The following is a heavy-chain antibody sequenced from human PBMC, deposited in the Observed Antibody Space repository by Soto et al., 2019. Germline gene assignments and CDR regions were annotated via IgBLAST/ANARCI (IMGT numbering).Heavy chain of an antibody. CDR3: ARDQYVALYYYGMDV. D-gene: IGHD3-10*02. V-gene: IGHV1-69*13. Sequence: SVKVSCKASGGTFSSYAISWVRQAPGQGLEWMGGIIPIFGTANYAQKFQGRVTITADESTSTAYMELSSLRSEDTAVYCCARDQYVALYYYGMDVWGQGTTVTVYS. J-gene: IGHJ6*02. CDR2: IIPIFGTA. CDR1: GGTFSSYA.